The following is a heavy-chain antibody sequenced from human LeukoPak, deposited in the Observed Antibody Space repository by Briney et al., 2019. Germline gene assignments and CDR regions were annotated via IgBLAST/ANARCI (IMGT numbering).Heavy chain of an antibody. CDR1: GGSISSHY. J-gene: IGHJ5*02. V-gene: IGHV4-59*11. D-gene: IGHD2-2*01. Sequence: SETLSLTCTVSGGSISSHYWSWIRQPPGKGLDWIGYIYYSGSTNYNPSLKSRVTISVDTSKNQFSLKLSSVTAADTAVYYCERAIVVVPAAMGDWFDPWGQGTLVTVSS. CDR3: ERAIVVVPAAMGDWFDP. CDR2: IYYSGST.